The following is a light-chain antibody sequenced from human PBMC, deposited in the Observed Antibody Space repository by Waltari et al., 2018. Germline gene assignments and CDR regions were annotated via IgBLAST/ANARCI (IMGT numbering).Light chain of an antibody. CDR3: QQRSAIPIT. CDR2: DAS. Sequence: EIVLTQSPVTLSLSPGERATLSCRASQSVSTQLTWYPQKPGQAPRLLIYDASNRATGIPARFSVSGSGTDFTLTISSLEPEDFAVYYCQQRSAIPITFGQGTRLEIK. J-gene: IGKJ5*01. CDR1: QSVSTQ. V-gene: IGKV3-11*01.